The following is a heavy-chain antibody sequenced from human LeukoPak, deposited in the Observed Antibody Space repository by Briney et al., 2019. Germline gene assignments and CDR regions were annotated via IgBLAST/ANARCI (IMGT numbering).Heavy chain of an antibody. V-gene: IGHV4-38-2*02. J-gene: IGHJ4*02. CDR2: IYHSGST. D-gene: IGHD3-3*01. Sequence: SETLSLTCTVSGYSISSGYYWGWIRQPPGKGLEWIGSIYHSGSTYYNPSLKSRVTISVDTSKNQFSLKLSSVTAADTAVYYCARGSDFWSGYLEDYWGQGTLVTVSS. CDR1: GYSISSGYY. CDR3: ARGSDFWSGYLEDY.